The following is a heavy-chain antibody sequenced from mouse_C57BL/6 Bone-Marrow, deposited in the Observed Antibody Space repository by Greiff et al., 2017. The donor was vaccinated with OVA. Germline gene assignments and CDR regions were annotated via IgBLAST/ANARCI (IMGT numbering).Heavy chain of an antibody. Sequence: EVQLQQSGGDLVKPGGSLKLSCAASGFTFSSYGMSWVRQTPDKRLEWVATISSGGSYTYYPDSVKGRFTISRDNAKNTLYLQMSSLKSEDTAMYYCARRAYYSNYSLFAYWGQGTLVTVSA. J-gene: IGHJ3*01. CDR1: GFTFSSYG. CDR2: ISSGGSYT. D-gene: IGHD2-5*01. CDR3: ARRAYYSNYSLFAY. V-gene: IGHV5-6*01.